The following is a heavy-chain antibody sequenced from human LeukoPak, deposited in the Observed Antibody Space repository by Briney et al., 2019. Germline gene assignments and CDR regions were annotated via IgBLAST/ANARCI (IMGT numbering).Heavy chain of an antibody. CDR2: INPSGGST. J-gene: IGHJ4*02. CDR1: GYTFTGYY. CDR3: AREVSYYYDSSGYYGLDY. V-gene: IGHV1-46*01. Sequence: ASVKVSCKASGYTFTGYYMHWVRQAPGQGLEWMGIINPSGGSTSYAQKFQGRVTMTRDTSTSTVYMELSSLRSEDTAVYYCAREVSYYYDSSGYYGLDYWGQGTLVTVSS. D-gene: IGHD3-22*01.